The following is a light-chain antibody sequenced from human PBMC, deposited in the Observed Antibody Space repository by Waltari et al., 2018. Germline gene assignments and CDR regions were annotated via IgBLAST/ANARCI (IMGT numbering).Light chain of an antibody. Sequence: DIQMTQSPSSLSASVGDTVTITCRASQGISNYLAWYQQKPGKAPKPLIYYASNLESVVPSRFSCSGSGTDCTLTISSLQPEDFATYYCQQHNSYPRTFVQGTKVEIK. CDR2: YAS. J-gene: IGKJ1*01. CDR3: QQHNSYPRT. V-gene: IGKV1-16*01. CDR1: QGISNY.